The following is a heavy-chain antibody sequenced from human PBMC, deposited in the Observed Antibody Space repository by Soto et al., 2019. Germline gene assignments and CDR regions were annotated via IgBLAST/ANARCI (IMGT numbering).Heavy chain of an antibody. CDR1: GFTFSHAW. Sequence: EVQLVESGGGLVKPGGSLRLSCAASGFTFSHAWMKWVRQAPGKGLEWVGRIKSRTDGGTTDFAAPVKGRFTISRDDSQNTLYLQMNSLKTEDTAIYYCITRYRGAYWGQGTLVTVSS. CDR2: IKSRTDGGTT. V-gene: IGHV3-15*07. J-gene: IGHJ4*02. D-gene: IGHD1-26*01. CDR3: ITRYRGAY.